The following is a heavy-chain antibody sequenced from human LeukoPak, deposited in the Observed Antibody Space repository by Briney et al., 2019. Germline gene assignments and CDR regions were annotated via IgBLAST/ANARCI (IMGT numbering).Heavy chain of an antibody. V-gene: IGHV4-59*01. J-gene: IGHJ4*02. CDR1: GGSISSYY. Sequence: PSETLSLTCTVSGGSISSYYWSWIRQPPGKGLEWIGYIYYSGSTNYNPSLKSRVTISVDTSKNQFSLKLSSVTAADTAVYYCARGRSRLQYYFDHWGQGTLVTVSS. D-gene: IGHD4-11*01. CDR3: ARGRSRLQYYFDH. CDR2: IYYSGST.